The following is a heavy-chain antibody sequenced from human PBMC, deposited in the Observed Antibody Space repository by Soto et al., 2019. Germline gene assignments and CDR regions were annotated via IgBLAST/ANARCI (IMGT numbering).Heavy chain of an antibody. CDR1: GGTFSSYT. CDR2: IIPILGIA. Sequence: SVKVSCKASGGTFSSYTISWVRQAPGQGLEWMGRIIPILGIANYAQKFQGRVTITADKSTSTAYMELSSLRSEDTAVYYCARDPRGIAVAAYNWFDPWGQGTLVTVSS. D-gene: IGHD6-19*01. V-gene: IGHV1-69*04. CDR3: ARDPRGIAVAAYNWFDP. J-gene: IGHJ5*02.